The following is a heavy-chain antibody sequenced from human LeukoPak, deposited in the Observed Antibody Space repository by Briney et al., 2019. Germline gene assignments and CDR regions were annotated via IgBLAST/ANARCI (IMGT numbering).Heavy chain of an antibody. J-gene: IGHJ4*02. CDR1: GFTFSSYW. Sequence: GGSLRLSCAASGFTFSSYWMSWVRQAPGKGLEWVANIKQDGSEKYYVDSVKGRFTISRDNAKNSLYLQINSLRVEDTALYYCARGTHISVVRGVPDYWGQGTLVTVSS. D-gene: IGHD3-10*01. CDR2: IKQDGSEK. V-gene: IGHV3-7*01. CDR3: ARGTHISVVRGVPDY.